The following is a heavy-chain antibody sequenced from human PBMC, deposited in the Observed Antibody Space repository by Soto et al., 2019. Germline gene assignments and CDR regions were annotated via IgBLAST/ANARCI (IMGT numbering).Heavy chain of an antibody. V-gene: IGHV4-31*03. J-gene: IGHJ5*02. Sequence: PSETLSLTCTVSGGSISSGGYYWSWIRQHPGKGLEWIGYIYYSGSTYYNPSLKSRVTISVDTSKNHFSLKLSSVTAADTAVYYCARGKRMTMVRGVRNWFDPWGQGTRVSVSS. CDR2: IYYSGST. CDR3: ARGKRMTMVRGVRNWFDP. D-gene: IGHD3-10*01. CDR1: GGSISSGGYY.